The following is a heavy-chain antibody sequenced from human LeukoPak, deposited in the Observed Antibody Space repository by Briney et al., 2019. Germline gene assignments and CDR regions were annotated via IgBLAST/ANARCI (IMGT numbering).Heavy chain of an antibody. V-gene: IGHV4-31*03. Sequence: SQTLSLTCTVSGGSISSGGYYWSWIRQHPGKGLEWIGYIYYSGSTYYNPSLKSRVTISVDTSKNQFSLNLSSVTAADTAAYYCARHSYLNGCFGYWGQGTLVTVSS. CDR3: ARHSYLNGCFGY. J-gene: IGHJ4*02. D-gene: IGHD4/OR15-4a*01. CDR1: GGSISSGGYY. CDR2: IYYSGST.